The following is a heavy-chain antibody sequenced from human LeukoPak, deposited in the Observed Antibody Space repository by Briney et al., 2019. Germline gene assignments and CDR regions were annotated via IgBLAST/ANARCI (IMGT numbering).Heavy chain of an antibody. CDR2: INHSGST. CDR3: ARATIAAHDY. J-gene: IGHJ4*02. CDR1: GGSFSGYY. D-gene: IGHD6-13*01. V-gene: IGHV4-34*01. Sequence: SETLSLTCAVYGGSFSGYYWSWIRQPPGKGLEWIGEINHSGSTNYNPSLKSRVTIPVDTSKNQFSLKLSSVTAADTAVYYCARATIAAHDYWGQGTLVTVSS.